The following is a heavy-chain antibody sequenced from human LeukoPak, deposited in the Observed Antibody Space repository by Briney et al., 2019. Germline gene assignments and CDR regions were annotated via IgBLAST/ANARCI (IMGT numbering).Heavy chain of an antibody. V-gene: IGHV3-11*05. D-gene: IGHD6-19*01. CDR3: ARAGGGWSFDY. CDR2: INGSSSDT. CDR1: GFTFSNHA. J-gene: IGHJ4*02. Sequence: GGSLRLSCAASGFTFSNHAMSWVRQAPGRGLEWISYINGSSSDTKYADSVKGRFTISRDNAKSSVYLLMISLRAEDTAVYYCARAGGGWSFDYLGQGTLVTVSS.